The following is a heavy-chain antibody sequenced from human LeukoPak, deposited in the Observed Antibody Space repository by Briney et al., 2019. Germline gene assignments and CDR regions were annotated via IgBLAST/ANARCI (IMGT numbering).Heavy chain of an antibody. CDR3: ARGGRYSYGYLSY. D-gene: IGHD5-18*01. J-gene: IGHJ4*02. V-gene: IGHV3-53*01. CDR1: GFTVSSNY. Sequence: GGSLRLSCAASGFTVSSNYMSWVRQAPGKGLEWVSVIYSGGSAYYADSVKGRFTISRDNAKNTLYLQMNSLRAEDTAVYYCARGGRYSYGYLSYWGQGTLVTVSS. CDR2: IYSGGSA.